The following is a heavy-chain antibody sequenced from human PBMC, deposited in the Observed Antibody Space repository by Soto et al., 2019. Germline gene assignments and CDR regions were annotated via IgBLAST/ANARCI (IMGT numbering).Heavy chain of an antibody. J-gene: IGHJ4*02. Sequence: PSETLSLTCAVSGDSISSSVWWTWVRQPPGKGLEWIGEVFHTEDTYFNPSLRSRVAMSVDKSTNEFSLKVTSVTAADTAIYYCARKAWVRFDYWGQGALVTVSS. CDR1: GDSISSSVW. CDR3: ARKAWVRFDY. D-gene: IGHD7-27*01. V-gene: IGHV4-4*02. CDR2: VFHTEDT.